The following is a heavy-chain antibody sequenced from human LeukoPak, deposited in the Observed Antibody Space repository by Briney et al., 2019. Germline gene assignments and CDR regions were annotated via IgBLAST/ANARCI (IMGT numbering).Heavy chain of an antibody. Sequence: SVNVSCTASGGTFSIYAISWVRQAPGQGLEWMGGIIPIFGTANYAQKFQGRVTITADESTSTAYMELSSLRSEDTAVYYCAIHSSGYQDYWGQGTLVTVSS. J-gene: IGHJ4*02. V-gene: IGHV1-69*13. CDR2: IIPIFGTA. CDR3: AIHSSGYQDY. D-gene: IGHD3-22*01. CDR1: GGTFSIYA.